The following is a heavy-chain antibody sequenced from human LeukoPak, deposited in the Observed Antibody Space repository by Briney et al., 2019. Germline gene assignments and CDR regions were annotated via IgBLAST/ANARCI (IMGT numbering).Heavy chain of an antibody. D-gene: IGHD6-6*01. CDR2: INPNSGGT. CDR3: ARDDSARPGDY. CDR1: GYTLTRYY. V-gene: IGHV1-2*02. Sequence: ASVKVSCKASGYTLTRYYMHWVRQAPGQGLEWMGWINPNSGGTNYAQKFQGRVTMTRDTSISTAYMELSRLRSDDTAVYYCARDDSARPGDYWGQGTLVTVSS. J-gene: IGHJ4*02.